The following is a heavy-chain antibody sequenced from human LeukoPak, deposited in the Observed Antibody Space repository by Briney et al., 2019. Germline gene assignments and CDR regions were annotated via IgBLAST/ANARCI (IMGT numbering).Heavy chain of an antibody. Sequence: GGSLRLSCAASGFTFSSYWMHWVRQAPGKGLVWVSRINSDGSSTSYADSVRGRFSISRDNAKNTLYLQMNSLRAEDTAVYFCARETFYGDSNDYWGQGTLVTVSS. D-gene: IGHD2-21*02. V-gene: IGHV3-74*01. CDR2: INSDGSST. CDR1: GFTFSSYW. J-gene: IGHJ4*02. CDR3: ARETFYGDSNDY.